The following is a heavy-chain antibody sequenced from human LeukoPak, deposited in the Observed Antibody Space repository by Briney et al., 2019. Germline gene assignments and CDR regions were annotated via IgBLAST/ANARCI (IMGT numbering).Heavy chain of an antibody. CDR2: ISYDGRTT. D-gene: IGHD1-26*01. CDR1: AFTLSSHS. CDR3: TRDGIVGARSFDS. Sequence: PGKSLRLSCAGSAFTLSSHSMHWVRQAPGKGLVWVAAISYDGRTTYYADSVKGRFTISKDTSKNTLYLEMDSLGPEDTAIYYCTRDGIVGARSFDSWGQGILVTVSS. V-gene: IGHV3-30*04. J-gene: IGHJ4*02.